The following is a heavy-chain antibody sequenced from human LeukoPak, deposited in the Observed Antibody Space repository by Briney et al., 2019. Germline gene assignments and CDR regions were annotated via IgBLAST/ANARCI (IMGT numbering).Heavy chain of an antibody. CDR2: INLSGST. J-gene: IGHJ4*02. D-gene: IGHD6-19*01. Sequence: SQTLSLTCAVSGGSFSGYYWSWIRQPPGTGLELIGEINLSGSTSNNPYLNRRVTITVDTSKNQFSLTLSSVTAAATAPYYCATQGPAVAGKRGDYWGQGTLVTVSS. V-gene: IGHV4-34*01. CDR1: GGSFSGYY. CDR3: ATQGPAVAGKRGDY.